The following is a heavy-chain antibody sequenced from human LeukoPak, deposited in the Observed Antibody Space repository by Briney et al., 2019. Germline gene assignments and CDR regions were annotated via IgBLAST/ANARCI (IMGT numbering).Heavy chain of an antibody. CDR3: AKDLFGINTHYFDY. CDR2: ISGSGSST. J-gene: IGHJ4*02. Sequence: GGSLRLSCAASGFTFSSYAMSWVRQAPGKGLEWVSTISGSGSSTYYADSVKGRFTISRDNSKNTLYLQMNSLRAEDTAVYYCAKDLFGINTHYFDYWGQGTLVTVSS. CDR1: GFTFSSYA. V-gene: IGHV3-23*01. D-gene: IGHD3-10*01.